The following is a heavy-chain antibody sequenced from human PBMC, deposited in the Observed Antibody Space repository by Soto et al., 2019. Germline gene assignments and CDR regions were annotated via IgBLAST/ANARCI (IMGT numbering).Heavy chain of an antibody. CDR1: GIPLRPYW. V-gene: IGHV3-7*01. CDR2: IHQDGSEE. D-gene: IGHD1-26*01. CDR3: ARDNLQVGDTTMVALDS. J-gene: IGHJ3*02. Sequence: PGVPLSLSCLAAGIPLRPYWMSGVRPAPGKGPEWVANIHQDGSEEYYVDSVKGRFTITRDNAKNSLYLQMHSLRVEDTAMFYCARDNLQVGDTTMVALDSWGQGTMVTVSS.